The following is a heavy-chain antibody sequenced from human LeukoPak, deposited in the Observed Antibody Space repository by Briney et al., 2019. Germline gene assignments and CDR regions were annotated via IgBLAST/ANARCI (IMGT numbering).Heavy chain of an antibody. D-gene: IGHD3-9*01. V-gene: IGHV3-48*03. J-gene: IGHJ6*02. CDR3: ARGHTYYDILTGPGAGSDYYYGMDV. CDR2: ISSSGSTI. CDR1: GFTFSSYE. Sequence: GGSLRLSCAASGFTFSSYEMNWVRQAPGKGLEWVSYISSSGSTIYYAGSVKGRFTISRDNAKNSLYLQMNSLRAEDTAVYYCARGHTYYDILTGPGAGSDYYYGMDVWGQGTTVTVSS.